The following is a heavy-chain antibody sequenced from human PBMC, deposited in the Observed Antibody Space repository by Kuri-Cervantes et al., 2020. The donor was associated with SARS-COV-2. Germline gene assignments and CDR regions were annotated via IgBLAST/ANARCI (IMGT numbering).Heavy chain of an antibody. CDR1: GFTFSSYS. CDR3: TTGAQQAGMGNYYYYMDV. CDR2: IKSKTDGGTT. D-gene: IGHD6-19*01. J-gene: IGHJ6*03. V-gene: IGHV3-15*01. Sequence: GGSLRLSCAASGFTFSSYSMNWVRQAPGKGLEWVGRIKSKTDGGTTDYAAPVKGRFTISRDDSKNTLYLQMNSLKTEDTAVYYCTTGAQQAGMGNYYYYMDVWGKGTTVTVSS.